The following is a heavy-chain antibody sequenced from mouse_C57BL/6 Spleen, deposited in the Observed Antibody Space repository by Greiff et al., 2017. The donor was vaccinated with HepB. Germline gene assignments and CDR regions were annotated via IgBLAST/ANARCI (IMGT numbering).Heavy chain of an antibody. D-gene: IGHD1-1*01. Sequence: QVQLQQSGAELARPGASVKLSCKASGYTFTSYGISWVKQRTGQGLEWIGEIYPRSGNTYYNEKFKGKATLTADKSSSTAYMELRSLTSEDSAVYVCAREGNYYGSRYWYVDVGGRGTTVTVSS. CDR1: GYTFTSYG. CDR2: IYPRSGNT. J-gene: IGHJ1*03. CDR3: AREGNYYGSRYWYVDV. V-gene: IGHV1-81*01.